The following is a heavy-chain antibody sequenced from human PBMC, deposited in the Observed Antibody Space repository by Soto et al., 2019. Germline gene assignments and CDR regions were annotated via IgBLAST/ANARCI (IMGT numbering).Heavy chain of an antibody. V-gene: IGHV3-23*01. CDR2: ISGSGRST. J-gene: IGHJ6*02. CDR1: GFTFSDYA. CDR3: AKDANSGSPWYYYSMDV. D-gene: IGHD1-26*01. Sequence: EVQLLESGGGLVQPGGSLRLSCAASGFTFSDYALSWVRQAPGKGLEWVSTISGSGRSTYYADSVKGRFTISRDKSKNTLYLQMHSLRAEDTAAYKCAKDANSGSPWYYYSMDVWGQGTTVTVSS.